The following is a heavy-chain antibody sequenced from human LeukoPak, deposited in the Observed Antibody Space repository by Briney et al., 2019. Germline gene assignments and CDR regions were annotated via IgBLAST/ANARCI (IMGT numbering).Heavy chain of an antibody. CDR3: ARADRLHGGPYLIGP. CDR1: GYSFTDYY. Sequence: EASVKVSCKTSGYSFTDYYMHWARQAPGQGLEWMGWINPNSGGTSSAQKFQGRVTMTRDTSITTVHMEMSWLTSDDTAIYYCARADRLHGGPYLIGPWGQGTLVTVSS. D-gene: IGHD2-21*01. J-gene: IGHJ5*02. CDR2: INPNSGGT. V-gene: IGHV1-2*02.